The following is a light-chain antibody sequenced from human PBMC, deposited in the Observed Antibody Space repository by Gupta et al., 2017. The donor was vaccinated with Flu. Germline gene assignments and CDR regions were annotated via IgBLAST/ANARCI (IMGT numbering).Light chain of an antibody. V-gene: IGLV2-14*01. CDR3: CSYTTSYTLV. CDR2: EVS. CDR1: SNDVCGYNF. J-gene: IGLJ3*02. Sequence: SALTQPASVSGSRGQSIIISCTGTSNDVCGYNFVSWYQQHPGKAPRLLIYEVSNRPSGVSNRFSGSKSGNTASLTISGLQAEDEGNCYCCSYTTSYTLVFGGGTKLTVL.